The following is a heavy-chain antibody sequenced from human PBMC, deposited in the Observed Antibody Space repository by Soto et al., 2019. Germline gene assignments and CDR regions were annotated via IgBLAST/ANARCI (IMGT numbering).Heavy chain of an antibody. J-gene: IGHJ6*02. D-gene: IGHD3-3*01. V-gene: IGHV4-31*02. CDR1: GGSISSGGYY. CDR3: ARVPLLGDFWSGYYYPTDYYGMDV. CDR2: IYYSGST. Sequence: PSETLSLTCTVSGGSISSGGYYWSWIRQHPGKGLEWIGYIYYSGSTYYNPSLKSRVTISVDTSKNQFSLKLSSVTAADTAVYYCARVPLLGDFWSGYYYPTDYYGMDVWGQGTTVTVSS.